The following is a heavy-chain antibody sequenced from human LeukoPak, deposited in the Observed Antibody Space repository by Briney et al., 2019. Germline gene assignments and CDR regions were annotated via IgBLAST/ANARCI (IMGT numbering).Heavy chain of an antibody. CDR1: GFTFSSYS. CDR3: ARDVNFLGSSYFDY. Sequence: GGTLRLSCAASGFTFSSYSMNWVRQAPGKGLEWVSSISSSSSYIYYADSVKGRFTISRDNAKNSLYLQMNSLRAEDTAVYYCARDVNFLGSSYFDYWGQGTLVTVSS. V-gene: IGHV3-21*01. CDR2: ISSSSSYI. D-gene: IGHD1-26*01. J-gene: IGHJ4*02.